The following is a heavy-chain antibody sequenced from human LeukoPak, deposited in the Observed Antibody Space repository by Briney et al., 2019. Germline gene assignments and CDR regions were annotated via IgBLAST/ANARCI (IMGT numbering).Heavy chain of an antibody. CDR3: AKGLRWFGNFYFNYFDH. Sequence: GGSLRLSCAASGFTFSDYYMSWIRQAPGKGLEWVAFISFDGSKRYFTDSVKGRFTISRDNSENTLFLQLDSLRTEDTAVYYCAKGLRWFGNFYFNYFDHWGQGTLVTVSS. J-gene: IGHJ4*02. CDR1: GFTFSDYY. D-gene: IGHD3-10*01. V-gene: IGHV3-30*18. CDR2: ISFDGSKR.